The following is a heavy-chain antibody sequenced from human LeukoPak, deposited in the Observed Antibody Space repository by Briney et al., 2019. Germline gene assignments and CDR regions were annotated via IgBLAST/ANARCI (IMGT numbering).Heavy chain of an antibody. CDR2: INHSGST. V-gene: IGHV4-34*01. CDR1: GGSFSGYY. J-gene: IGHJ6*02. Sequence: SETLSLTCAVYGGSFSGYYWSWIRQPPGKGLEWIGEINHSGSTNYNPSLKSRVTISVDTSKNQFSLKLSSVTAADTAVYYCARGFIVVVPAAIYYYGMDVWDQGTTVTVSS. CDR3: ARGFIVVVPAAIYYYGMDV. D-gene: IGHD2-2*01.